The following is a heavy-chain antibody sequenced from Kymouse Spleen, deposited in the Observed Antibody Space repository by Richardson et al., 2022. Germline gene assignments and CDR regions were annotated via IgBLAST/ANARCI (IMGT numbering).Heavy chain of an antibody. J-gene: IGHJ4*02. Sequence: QLQLQESGPGLVKPSETLSLTCTVSGGSISSSSYYWGWIRQPPGKGLEWIGSIYYSGSTYYNPSLKSRVTISVDTSKNQFSLKLSSVTAADTAVYYCARGYYGSGSYFDYWGQGTLVTVSS. CDR2: IYYSGST. D-gene: IGHD3-10*01. V-gene: IGHV4-39*01. CDR3: ARGYYGSGSYFDY. CDR1: GGSISSSSYY.